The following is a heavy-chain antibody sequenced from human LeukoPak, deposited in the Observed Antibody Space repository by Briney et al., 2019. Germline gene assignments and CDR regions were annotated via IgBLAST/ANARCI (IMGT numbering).Heavy chain of an antibody. Sequence: ASVKVSCKASGFTFTSYWMRWVRQAPGQGLEWMGCINPDGGGTNYAQKFQGRITMTRDTAISTAYMELSRLRSEDTAVYYCARDMYIVVVPAASGYYYGMDVWGQGTTVTVSS. CDR1: GFTFTSYW. D-gene: IGHD2-2*01. CDR3: ARDMYIVVVPAASGYYYGMDV. V-gene: IGHV1-2*02. J-gene: IGHJ6*02. CDR2: INPDGGGT.